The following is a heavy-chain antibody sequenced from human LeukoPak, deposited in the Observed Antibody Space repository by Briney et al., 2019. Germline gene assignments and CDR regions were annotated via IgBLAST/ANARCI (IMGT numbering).Heavy chain of an antibody. CDR2: MNPNSGNT. J-gene: IGHJ3*02. CDR1: GYTFTSYD. V-gene: IGHV1-8*01. CDR3: ARDSSGYSGLGDAFDI. D-gene: IGHD3-22*01. Sequence: GASVKVSCKASGYTFTSYDINWVRQATGQGLEWMGWMNPNSGNTGYAQKFQGRVTMTRNTSISTAYMELSSLRSEDTAVYCCARDSSGYSGLGDAFDIWGQGTMVTVSS.